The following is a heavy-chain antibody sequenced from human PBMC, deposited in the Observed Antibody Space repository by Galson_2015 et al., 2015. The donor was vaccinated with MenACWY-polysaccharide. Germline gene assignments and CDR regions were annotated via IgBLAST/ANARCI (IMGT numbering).Heavy chain of an antibody. CDR2: IYHSGST. D-gene: IGHD2-2*01. CDR3: ASLPLGNCGSVSCYGYFHH. V-gene: IGHV4-38-2*01. Sequence: LSLTCAVSGYSISSGYYWGWIRQPPGKGLEWIGSIYHSGSTYYNPSLKSRVTISVDTSKNQFSLKLSFVTAADTAVYYCASLPLGNCGSVSCYGYFHHWGQGTLVTVSS. CDR1: GYSISSGYY. J-gene: IGHJ1*01.